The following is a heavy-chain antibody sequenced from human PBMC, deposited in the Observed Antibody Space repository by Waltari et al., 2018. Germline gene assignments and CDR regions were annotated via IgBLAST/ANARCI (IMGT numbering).Heavy chain of an antibody. CDR1: GYTFTGYY. D-gene: IGHD6-6*01. V-gene: IGHV1-2*06. J-gene: IGHJ4*02. CDR3: ARLGGGQLVNFDY. Sequence: QVQLVQSGAEVKKPGASVKVSCTASGYTFTGYYMHWVRQAPGQGLEWMGRSNTNSGGTNYAQKFQGRGTMTRDTSISTAYMELSRLRSDDTAVYYCARLGGGQLVNFDYWGQGTLVTVSS. CDR2: SNTNSGGT.